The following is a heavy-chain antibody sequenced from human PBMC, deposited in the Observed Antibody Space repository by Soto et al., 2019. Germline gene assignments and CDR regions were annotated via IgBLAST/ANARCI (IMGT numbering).Heavy chain of an antibody. D-gene: IGHD3-16*01. CDR2: IIPVFGTP. Sequence: QEQLVQSGPEVKKPGSSVKVSCKDSGGLFSSFAISWVRQAPGQGLEWLGGIIPVFGTPTYAEKFQGRLTIPANEPTNTAYMELSSLRSGDTAVYYCGRGGGPYVWFNEFWGQGTLVTVSS. J-gene: IGHJ4*02. V-gene: IGHV1-69*01. CDR1: GGLFSSFA. CDR3: GRGGGPYVWFNEF.